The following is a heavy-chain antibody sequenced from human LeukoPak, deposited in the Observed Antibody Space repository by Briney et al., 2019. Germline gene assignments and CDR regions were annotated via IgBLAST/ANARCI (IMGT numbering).Heavy chain of an antibody. Sequence: SETLSLTCAVYGGSFSGYYWSWIRQPPGKGLEWIGEINHSGSTNYNPSLKSRVTISVDTSKNQFSLKLSSVTAADTAVYYCARPRRWLQSHFDYWGQGTLVTVSS. V-gene: IGHV4-34*01. CDR2: INHSGST. D-gene: IGHD5-24*01. J-gene: IGHJ4*02. CDR1: GGSFSGYY. CDR3: ARPRRWLQSHFDY.